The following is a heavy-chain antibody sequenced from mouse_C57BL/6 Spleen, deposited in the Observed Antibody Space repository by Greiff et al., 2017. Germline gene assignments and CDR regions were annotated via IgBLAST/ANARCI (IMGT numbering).Heavy chain of an antibody. CDR2: IDPEDGET. D-gene: IGHD1-1*01. Sequence: QRTEQGLEWIGRIDPEDGETKYAPKFQGKATITADTSSNTAYLQLSSLTSEETAVYYCASDVTVVADWYFDVWGTGTTVTVSS. CDR3: ASDVTVVADWYFDV. V-gene: IGHV14-2*01. J-gene: IGHJ1*03.